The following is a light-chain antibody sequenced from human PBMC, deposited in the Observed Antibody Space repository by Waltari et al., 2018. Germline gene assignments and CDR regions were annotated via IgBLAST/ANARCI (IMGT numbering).Light chain of an antibody. CDR2: DVS. CDR3: SSYTSSSPPVV. Sequence: QSALTQPASVSGSPGQSITISCTGTSSAVGGYNYVSWYQQHPGKAPKLMIYDVSNRPSGVSNRFSGSKSGNTASLTISGLQAEDEADYYCSSYTSSSPPVVFGGGTKLTVL. CDR1: SSAVGGYNY. J-gene: IGLJ2*01. V-gene: IGLV2-14*03.